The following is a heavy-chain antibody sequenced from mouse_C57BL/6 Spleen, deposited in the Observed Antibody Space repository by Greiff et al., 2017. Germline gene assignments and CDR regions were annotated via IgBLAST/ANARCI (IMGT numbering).Heavy chain of an antibody. CDR1: GFTFSDYG. J-gene: IGHJ3*01. D-gene: IGHD2-5*01. V-gene: IGHV5-17*01. CDR3: ARPDYSNYVIAY. Sequence: EVKVEESGGGLVKPGGSLKLSCAASGFTFSDYGMHWVRQAPEKGLEWVAYISSGSSTIYYADTVKGRFTISRDNAKNTLFLQMTSLRSEDTAMYYCARPDYSNYVIAYWGQGTLVTVSA. CDR2: ISSGSSTI.